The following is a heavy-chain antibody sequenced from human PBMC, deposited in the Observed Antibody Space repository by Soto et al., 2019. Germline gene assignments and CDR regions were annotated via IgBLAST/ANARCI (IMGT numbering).Heavy chain of an antibody. Sequence: SVKVSCKASGGTFSSYTISWVRQAPGQGLEWMGRIIPILGIANYAQKFQGRVTITADKSTSTAYMELSSLRSEDTAVYYCARHHPYCSSTSCPAYNWFDPWGQGTLVTVSS. J-gene: IGHJ5*02. CDR1: GGTFSSYT. CDR2: IIPILGIA. V-gene: IGHV1-69*02. CDR3: ARHHPYCSSTSCPAYNWFDP. D-gene: IGHD2-2*01.